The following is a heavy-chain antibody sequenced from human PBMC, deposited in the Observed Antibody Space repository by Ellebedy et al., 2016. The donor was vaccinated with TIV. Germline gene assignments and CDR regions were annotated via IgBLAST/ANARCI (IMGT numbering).Heavy chain of an antibody. CDR2: ISRNSGSI. CDR1: GFTFDDYA. CDR3: AKEHNWNYVGGAIDP. Sequence: PGGSLRLSCAASGFTFDDYAMHWVRQAPGKGLEWVSGISRNSGSIGYADSVKGRFTISRDNAKNSLYLQMNSLRAEDTALYYCAKEHNWNYVGGAIDPWGQGTLVTVSS. V-gene: IGHV3-9*01. D-gene: IGHD1-7*01. J-gene: IGHJ5*02.